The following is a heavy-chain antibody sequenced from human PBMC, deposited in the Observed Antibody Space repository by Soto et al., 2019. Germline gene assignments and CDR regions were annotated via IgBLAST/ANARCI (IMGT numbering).Heavy chain of an antibody. CDR2: IYYSGST. V-gene: IGHV4-59*01. CDR3: ARVAYCGGDCYPYYFDY. D-gene: IGHD2-21*02. J-gene: IGHJ4*02. CDR1: GGSISSYY. Sequence: SETLSLTCTVSGGSISSYYWSWIRQPPGKGLEWIGYIYYSGSTNYNPSLKSRVTISVDTSKNQFSLKLSSVTAADTAVYYCARVAYCGGDCYPYYFDYWGQGTLVTVS.